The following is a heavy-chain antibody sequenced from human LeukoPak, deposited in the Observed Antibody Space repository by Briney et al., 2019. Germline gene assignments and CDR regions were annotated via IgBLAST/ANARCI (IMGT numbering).Heavy chain of an antibody. CDR3: ARVSVVVVTKPKNYFDY. V-gene: IGHV1-2*02. CDR1: GYTFTGYY. J-gene: IGHJ4*02. D-gene: IGHD3-22*01. CDR2: INPNSGGT. Sequence: SVKVSCKASGYTFTGYYMHWVRQAPGQGLEWMGWINPNSGGTNYAQKFQGRVTMTRDTSIGTAYMELSRLRSDDTAVYYCARVSVVVVTKPKNYFDYWGQGTLVTVSS.